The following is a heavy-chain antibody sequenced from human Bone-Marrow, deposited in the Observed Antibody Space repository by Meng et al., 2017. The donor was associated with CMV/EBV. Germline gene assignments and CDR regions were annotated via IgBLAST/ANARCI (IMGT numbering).Heavy chain of an antibody. J-gene: IGHJ4*02. CDR2: MYYSGNT. CDR3: ARGGSDYSFFDY. CDR1: GGSISSYY. D-gene: IGHD1-26*01. V-gene: IGHV4-59*01. Sequence: SETLCLTCTVSGGSISSYYWSWIRQPPGKGLEWIGYMYYSGNTNYNPSLKSRVTMSVDTSKNQFSLKLSSMTAADTAVYFCARGGSDYSFFDYWGQGTLVTVSS.